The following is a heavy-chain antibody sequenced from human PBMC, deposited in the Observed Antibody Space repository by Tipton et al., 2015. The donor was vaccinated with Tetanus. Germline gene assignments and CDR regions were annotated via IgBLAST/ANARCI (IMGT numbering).Heavy chain of an antibody. CDR1: GGSIRGGTFY. CDR3: ARHQSGYFTPFDY. Sequence: TLSLTCTVSGGSIRGGTFYWGWIRQPPGKGLEWIGSIYESGDTYYIPSLKSRVTISVDTAKNQFSRNLNSMAAADTGVYYCARHQSGYFTPFDYWGQGNLVTVSS. CDR2: IYESGDT. V-gene: IGHV4-39*01. J-gene: IGHJ4*02. D-gene: IGHD3-3*01.